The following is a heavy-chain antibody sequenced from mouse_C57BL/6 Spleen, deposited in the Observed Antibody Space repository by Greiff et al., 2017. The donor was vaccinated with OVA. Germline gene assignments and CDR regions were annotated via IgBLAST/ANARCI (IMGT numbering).Heavy chain of an antibody. CDR2: IYPGSGSI. Sequence: QVQLQQSGAELVKPGASVKLSCKASGYTFSDYSIHWVKQRSGQGLEWIGWIYPGSGSINYNEKFKDKATLTADKSSSTVYMELSRLTSEDSAVYCGARNEGRRDYSMDYWGQGTTVTVSS. V-gene: IGHV1-62-2*01. J-gene: IGHJ2*01. CDR1: GYTFSDYS. D-gene: IGHD1-1*02. CDR3: ARNEGRRDYSMDY.